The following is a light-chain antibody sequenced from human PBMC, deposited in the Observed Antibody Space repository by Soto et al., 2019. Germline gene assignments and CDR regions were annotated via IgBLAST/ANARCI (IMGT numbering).Light chain of an antibody. Sequence: SALTQPASVSGSPGQSIAISCTGSSSDVGRYNSVSWYQQHPGKAPKLMIYEGSKRPSGVSDRFSGSKSGNTASLTISGLQPEDEADYYCCSYVGDPYVFGTGTKVTVL. CDR2: EGS. J-gene: IGLJ1*01. CDR1: SSDVGRYNS. CDR3: CSYVGDPYV. V-gene: IGLV2-23*01.